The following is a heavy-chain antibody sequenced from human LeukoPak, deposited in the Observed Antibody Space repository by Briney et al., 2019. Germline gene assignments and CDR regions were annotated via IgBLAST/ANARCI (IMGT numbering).Heavy chain of an antibody. V-gene: IGHV3-23*01. CDR3: ASGLGFLEWSREAC. D-gene: IGHD3-3*01. J-gene: IGHJ4*02. CDR1: GFTFSSYA. Sequence: GGSLRLSCAASGFTFSSYAMSWVRQAPGKGLEWVSAISGSGGSTYYADSVKGRFTISRDNSKNTLYLQMNSLRAEDTAVYYCASGLGFLEWSREACWGQGTLVTVSS. CDR2: ISGSGGST.